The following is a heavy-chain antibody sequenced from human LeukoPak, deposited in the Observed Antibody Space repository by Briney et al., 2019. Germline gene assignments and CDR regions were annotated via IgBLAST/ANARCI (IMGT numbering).Heavy chain of an antibody. CDR2: INPNNGGT. CDR1: GYTFTGYY. D-gene: IGHD5-18*01. J-gene: IGHJ5*02. Sequence: GASVKVSCKPSGYTFTGYYIHWVRQAPGQGLEWMGWINPNNGGTNSAQKFQGRVTMTWDTSFNTAYMELSRLTSDDTAVYYCARLGRQDTFMAWGQGTLVTVSS. CDR3: ARLGRQDTFMA. V-gene: IGHV1-2*02.